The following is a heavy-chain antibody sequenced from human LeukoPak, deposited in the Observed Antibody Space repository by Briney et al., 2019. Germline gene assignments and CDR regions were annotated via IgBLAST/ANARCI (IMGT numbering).Heavy chain of an antibody. CDR3: AKSAVVAGTSSFDY. CDR1: GFTFSSYA. V-gene: IGHV3-23*01. CDR2: ISCSGGST. D-gene: IGHD6-19*01. J-gene: IGHJ4*02. Sequence: GGSLRLSCAASGFTFSSYAMSWVRQAPGKGLEWVSAISCSGGSTDYADSVKGRFTISRDNAKNTPYLQMNSLRAEDTAVYYCAKSAVVAGTSSFDYWGQGRLVTVSS.